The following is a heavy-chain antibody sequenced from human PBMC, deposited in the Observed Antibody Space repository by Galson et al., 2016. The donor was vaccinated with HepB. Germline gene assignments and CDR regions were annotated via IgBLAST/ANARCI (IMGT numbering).Heavy chain of an antibody. D-gene: IGHD5-24*01. CDR1: GFPFTDSY. CDR3: ANRDGYNYGFDY. J-gene: IGHJ4*02. CDR2: ISSSGSAK. Sequence: SLRLSCAASGFPFTDSYMSWIRQAPGRGLEWVSYISSSGSAKFYADFVKGRFTISRDNAKNSLYLQMNSLRAEDTAIYYCANRDGYNYGFDYWGQGTLVTVSS. V-gene: IGHV3-11*04.